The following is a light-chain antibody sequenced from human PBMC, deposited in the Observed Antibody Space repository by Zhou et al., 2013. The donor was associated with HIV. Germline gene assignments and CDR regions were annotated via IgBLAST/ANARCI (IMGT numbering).Light chain of an antibody. V-gene: IGKV3-20*01. CDR1: QSVSSTF. Sequence: ETVLTQSPGTLSLLPGERATLSCRASQSVSSTFLAWYQLKPGQAPRLLIYGASSRATGIPDRLSGSGSGTDFTLTISRLEPEDFAVYYCQQYGTSPGTFGQGTRVE. CDR2: GAS. J-gene: IGKJ1*01. CDR3: QQYGTSPGT.